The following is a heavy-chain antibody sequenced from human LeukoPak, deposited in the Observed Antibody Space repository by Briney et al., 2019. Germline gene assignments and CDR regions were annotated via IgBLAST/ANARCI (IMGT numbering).Heavy chain of an antibody. J-gene: IGHJ5*02. CDR3: ARSYCCGTSCYRDPYNWLYP. D-gene: IGHD2-2*01. V-gene: IGHV1-18*01. CDR2: INPYYGNT. CDR1: RYTFIHYG. Sequence: AVTVPHKPSRYTFIHYGIIWVRQPPAQGLEGMVWINPYYGNTNYAQKPQGRVTMTTGASTCAAYMELRSLRSVDTAVYYCARSYCCGTSCYRDPYNWLYPWGRGTLVTVSS.